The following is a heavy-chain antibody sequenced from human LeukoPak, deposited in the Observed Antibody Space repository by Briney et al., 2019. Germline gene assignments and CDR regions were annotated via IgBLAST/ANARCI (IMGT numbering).Heavy chain of an antibody. Sequence: SETPSLTCTVSGGSTSSSYWSWSRQPPGKGLEWKGLEWIGYIYYSGSTSYNPSLKSRVTISVDTSKNQFPLKLSSVTAADTAVYYCARDYYYDSSNDAFDIWGQGTMVTVSS. J-gene: IGHJ3*02. V-gene: IGHV4-59*12. D-gene: IGHD3-22*01. CDR2: IYYSGST. CDR3: ARDYYYDSSNDAFDI. CDR1: GGSTSSSY.